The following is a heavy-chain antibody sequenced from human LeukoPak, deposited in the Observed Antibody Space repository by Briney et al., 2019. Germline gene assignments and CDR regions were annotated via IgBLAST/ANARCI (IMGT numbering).Heavy chain of an antibody. D-gene: IGHD3-10*01. CDR2: IYYSGST. CDR3: ARRGSKVRGWWFDP. Sequence: SETLSLTCTVSGGSISSSSYYWGWIRQPPGKGLEWIGSIYYSGSTYYNPSLKSRVTISVDTSKNQFSLKLSSVNAADTAVYYCARRGSKVRGWWFDPWGQGTLVTVSS. V-gene: IGHV4-39*01. J-gene: IGHJ5*02. CDR1: GGSISSSSYY.